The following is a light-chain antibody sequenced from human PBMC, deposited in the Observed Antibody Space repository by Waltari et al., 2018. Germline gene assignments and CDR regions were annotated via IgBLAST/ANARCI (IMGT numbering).Light chain of an antibody. Sequence: QSGLTQPPSVSGAPGQRVTITCTGSSSNIRAGYDVHWYQLLPGTAPKLLIYGNSNRPSGVPERFSGSKSGTSASMAITGLQAEDEAGYYCQSYDSLSGSVFGGGTKLTVL. CDR3: QSYDSLSGSV. V-gene: IGLV1-40*01. CDR1: SSNIRAGYD. J-gene: IGLJ2*01. CDR2: GNS.